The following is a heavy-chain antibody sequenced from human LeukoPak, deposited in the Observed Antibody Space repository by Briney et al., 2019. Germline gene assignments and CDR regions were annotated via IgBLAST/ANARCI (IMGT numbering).Heavy chain of an antibody. D-gene: IGHD6-19*01. V-gene: IGHV3-23*01. CDR1: GGSISSSSYY. J-gene: IGHJ4*02. CDR3: AKASFLEIAVAGY. CDR2: ISGSGGST. Sequence: QPSETLSLTCTVSGGSISSSSYYWGWIRQAPGKGLEWVSAISGSGGSTYYADSVKGRFTISRDNSKNTLYLQMNSLRAEDTAVYYCAKASFLEIAVAGYWGQGTLVTVSS.